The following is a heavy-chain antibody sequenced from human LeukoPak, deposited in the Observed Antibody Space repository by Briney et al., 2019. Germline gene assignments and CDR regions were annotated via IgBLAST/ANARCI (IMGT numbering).Heavy chain of an antibody. V-gene: IGHV1-18*01. J-gene: IGHJ5*02. CDR1: GYTFTSYG. CDR3: ARGGFLGYCSSTSCPNNWFDP. CDR2: ISVYNGNT. Sequence: ASVKVSCKASGYTFTSYGISWVRQAPGQGLEWMGWISVYNGNTNYAQKLQGRVTMTTDTSTSTAYMELRSLRSDDTAVYYCARGGFLGYCSSTSCPNNWFDPWGQGTLVTVSS. D-gene: IGHD2-2*01.